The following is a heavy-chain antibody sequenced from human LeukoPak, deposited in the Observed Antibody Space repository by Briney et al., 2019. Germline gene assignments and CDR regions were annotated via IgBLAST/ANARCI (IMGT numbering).Heavy chain of an antibody. D-gene: IGHD5-12*01. CDR3: AREYVDIVATTYYYYGMDV. CDR1: GGTFSSYA. V-gene: IGHV1-69*13. J-gene: IGHJ6*02. Sequence: GASVKVSCKASGGTFSSYAISWVRQAPGQRLEWMGGIIPIFGTANYAQKFQGRVTITADESTSTAYMELSSLRSEDTAVYYCAREYVDIVATTYYYYGMDVWGQGTTVTVSS. CDR2: IIPIFGTA.